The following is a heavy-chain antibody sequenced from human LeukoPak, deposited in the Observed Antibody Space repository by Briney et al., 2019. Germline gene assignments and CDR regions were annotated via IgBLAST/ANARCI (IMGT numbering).Heavy chain of an antibody. Sequence: GGSLRLSCAASGFTFSSYEMNWVRQAPGKVLEWVSYISSSGSTIYYADSVKGRFTISRDNAKNSLYLQMNSLRAEDTAMYYCTKDLQRSLDYWGQGTLVTVSS. J-gene: IGHJ4*02. D-gene: IGHD6-25*01. V-gene: IGHV3-48*03. CDR3: TKDLQRSLDY. CDR2: ISSSGSTI. CDR1: GFTFSSYE.